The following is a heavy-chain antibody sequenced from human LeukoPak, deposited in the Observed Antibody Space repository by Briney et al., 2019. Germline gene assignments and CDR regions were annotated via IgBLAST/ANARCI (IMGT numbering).Heavy chain of an antibody. D-gene: IGHD3-22*01. CDR2: VSGSGDIT. Sequence: GGSLRLSCAASGFTFSDYPMAWIRQAPEKGPQWVSAVSGSGDITIYVDSVKGRFTISRDNSKNTWSLQMNSLQAEDTALYYCAKELWEGSGYLDYWGQGILVTVSS. J-gene: IGHJ4*02. CDR1: GFTFSDYP. CDR3: AKELWEGSGYLDY. V-gene: IGHV3-23*01.